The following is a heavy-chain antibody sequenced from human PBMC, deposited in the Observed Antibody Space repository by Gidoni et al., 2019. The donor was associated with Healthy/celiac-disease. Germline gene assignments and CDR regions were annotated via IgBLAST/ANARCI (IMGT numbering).Heavy chain of an antibody. CDR3: AKSQGRQLVLYYFDY. D-gene: IGHD6-6*01. V-gene: IGHV3-23*01. CDR1: GFTFSSYA. Sequence: EVQLLESGGGLVQSGGSVRPPCAASGFTFSSYAMSWVRHAPGKGLEWVSAISGSGGSTYYADSVKGRFTISRDNSKNTLYLQMNSLRAEDTAVYYCAKSQGRQLVLYYFDYWGQGTLVTVSS. J-gene: IGHJ4*02. CDR2: ISGSGGST.